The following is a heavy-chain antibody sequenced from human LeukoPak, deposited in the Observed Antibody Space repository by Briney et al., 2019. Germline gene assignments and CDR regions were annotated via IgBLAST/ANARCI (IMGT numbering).Heavy chain of an antibody. CDR2: ISGSGGST. CDR1: GFTFSSYA. CDR3: AKAILVYDSSGYYYASDYFDY. J-gene: IGHJ4*02. V-gene: IGHV3-23*01. Sequence: GGSLRLSCAASGFTFSSYAMSWVRQAPGEGLEWVSAISGSGGSTYYADSVKGRFTISRDNSKNTLYLQMNSLRAEDTAVYYCAKAILVYDSSGYYYASDYFDYWGQGTLVTVSS. D-gene: IGHD3-22*01.